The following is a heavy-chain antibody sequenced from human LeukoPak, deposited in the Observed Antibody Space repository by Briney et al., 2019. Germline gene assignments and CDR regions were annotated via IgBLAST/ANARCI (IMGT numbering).Heavy chain of an antibody. CDR3: ARDWGYGDELWRWFDP. V-gene: IGHV3-11*01. D-gene: IGHD4-17*01. J-gene: IGHJ5*02. CDR2: ISSSGSTI. CDR1: VFTFSDYY. Sequence: GGSLRLSCAASVFTFSDYYMSGIRQAPGKGLEWVSYISSSGSTIYYADSVKGRFTISRDNAKNSLYLQMNSLRAEDTAVYYCARDWGYGDELWRWFDPGGQGTLVTVSS.